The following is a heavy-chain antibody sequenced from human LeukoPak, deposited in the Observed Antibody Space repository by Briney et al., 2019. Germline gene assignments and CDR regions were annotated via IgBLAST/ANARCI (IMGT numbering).Heavy chain of an antibody. V-gene: IGHV3-21*01. D-gene: IGHD2-15*01. Sequence: GGSLRLSCAASGFTFSSYSMNWVRQAPGKGLEWVSSISSSSSYVYYADSVKGRFTISRGNAKNALYLQMNSLRAEDTAVYYCAKENCYDGSCYPFDYWGQGTLVTVSS. J-gene: IGHJ4*02. CDR3: AKENCYDGSCYPFDY. CDR1: GFTFSSYS. CDR2: ISSSSSYV.